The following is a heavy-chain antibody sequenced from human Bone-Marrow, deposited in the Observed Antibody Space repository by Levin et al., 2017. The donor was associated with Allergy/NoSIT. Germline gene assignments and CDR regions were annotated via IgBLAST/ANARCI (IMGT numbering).Heavy chain of an antibody. CDR1: GFTLRIYA. CDR3: VKDFAAT. CDR2: IGSDGVDT. V-gene: IGHV3-64D*06. Sequence: GESLKISCSASGFTLRIYAMHWVRQAPGKGLEYVSGIGSDGVDTYYADSVKGRFTVSRDNSKNKLFLQMSSLRTEDTAVYYCVKDFAATWGQGTLVTVSS. J-gene: IGHJ4*02. D-gene: IGHD6-13*01.